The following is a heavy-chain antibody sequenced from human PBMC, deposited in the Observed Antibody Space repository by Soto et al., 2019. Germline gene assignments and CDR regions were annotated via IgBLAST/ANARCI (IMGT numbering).Heavy chain of an antibody. CDR2: ISGSGGST. CDR1: GFTFSSQA. J-gene: IGHJ4*02. Sequence: GGSLRFSCAASGFTFSSQAMSCVRQATGKGLEWVSAISGSGGSTYYADSVKGRFTISRDNSKNTLYLQMNSLRAEDTAVYYCAKDQDSSGWYRPLYFDYWGQGTLVTVSS. CDR3: AKDQDSSGWYRPLYFDY. D-gene: IGHD6-19*01. V-gene: IGHV3-23*01.